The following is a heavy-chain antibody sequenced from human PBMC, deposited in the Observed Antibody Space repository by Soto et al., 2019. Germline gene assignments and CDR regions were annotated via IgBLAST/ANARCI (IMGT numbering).Heavy chain of an antibody. CDR2: IWYDGSNK. V-gene: IGHV3-33*01. D-gene: IGHD6-13*01. J-gene: IGHJ6*02. CDR3: ARSLAAAGSYGMDV. Sequence: QVQLVESGGGVVQPGRSLRLSCAASGFTFSSYGMHWVRQAPGKGLEWVAVIWYDGSNKYYADSVKGRFTISRDNSKNTLYLQMNSRRAEDTAVYYCARSLAAAGSYGMDVWGQGTTVTVSS. CDR1: GFTFSSYG.